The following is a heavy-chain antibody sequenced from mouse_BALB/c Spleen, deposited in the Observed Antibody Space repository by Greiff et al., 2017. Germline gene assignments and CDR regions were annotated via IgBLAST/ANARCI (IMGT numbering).Heavy chain of an antibody. CDR1: GYSITSDYA. CDR2: ISYSGST. V-gene: IGHV3-2*02. D-gene: IGHD1-1*01. CDR3: ARTTVVAPEWFAY. J-gene: IGHJ3*01. Sequence: EVQLVESGPGLVKPSQSLSLTCTVTGYSITSDYAWNWIRQFPGNKLEWMGYISYSGSTSYNPSLKSRISITRDTSKNQFFLQLNSVTTEDTATYYCARTTVVAPEWFAYWGQGTLVTVSA.